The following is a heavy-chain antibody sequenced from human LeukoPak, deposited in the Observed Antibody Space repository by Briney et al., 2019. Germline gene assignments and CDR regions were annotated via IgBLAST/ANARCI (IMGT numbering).Heavy chain of an antibody. CDR2: MNPNSGNT. D-gene: IGHD2-2*01. J-gene: IGHJ5*02. Sequence: GASVKVSCKASGGTFSSYAISWVRQATGQGLEWMGWMNPNSGNTGYAQKFQGRVTMTRNTSISTAYMELSSLRSEDTAVYYCARGPYCSSTSCYQNWFDPWGQGTLVTVSS. CDR1: GGTFSSYA. V-gene: IGHV1-8*02. CDR3: ARGPYCSSTSCYQNWFDP.